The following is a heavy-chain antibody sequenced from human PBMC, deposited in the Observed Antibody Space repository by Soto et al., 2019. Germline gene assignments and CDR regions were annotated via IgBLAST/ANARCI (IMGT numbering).Heavy chain of an antibody. CDR1: GGTFSSYA. CDR2: IIPIFGTA. CDR3: VRGHWTPALPIYGSGSYAYYYGMDV. V-gene: IGHV1-69*01. J-gene: IGHJ6*02. D-gene: IGHD3-10*01. Sequence: QVQLVQSGAEVKKPGSSVKVSCKASGGTFSSYAISWVRQAPGQGLEWMGGIIPIFGTANYAQKFQGRVTITADESTSTAYMELSSLRSEDTAVYYCVRGHWTPALPIYGSGSYAYYYGMDVWGQGTTVTVSS.